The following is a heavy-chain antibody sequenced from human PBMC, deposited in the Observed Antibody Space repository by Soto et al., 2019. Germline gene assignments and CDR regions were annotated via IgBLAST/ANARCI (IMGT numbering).Heavy chain of an antibody. CDR2: IYYSGST. Sequence: SETLSLTCTVSGGSISSGGYSWSWIRQHPGKGLEWIGYIYYSGSTYYNPSLKSRVTISVDTSKNQFSLKLSSVTAADTAVYYCDRDLVFLHCSSTSCWTSYYGMDVWGQGNTVT. V-gene: IGHV4-31*03. D-gene: IGHD2-2*01. CDR1: GGSISSGGYS. CDR3: DRDLVFLHCSSTSCWTSYYGMDV. J-gene: IGHJ6*02.